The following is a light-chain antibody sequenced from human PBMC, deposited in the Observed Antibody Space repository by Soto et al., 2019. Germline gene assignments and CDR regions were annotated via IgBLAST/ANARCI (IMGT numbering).Light chain of an antibody. CDR3: QQHSNWPLT. V-gene: IGKV1-5*01. Sequence: DIQMTQSPSTLSASIGDRVTITCRASQTISTWLAWYQQKPGKAPNLLIYAASTLQAGVPSRFRGSGSGTDFTLTISSLEPEDFTVYYCQQHSNWPLTFGGGTKVDIK. CDR1: QTISTW. J-gene: IGKJ4*01. CDR2: AAS.